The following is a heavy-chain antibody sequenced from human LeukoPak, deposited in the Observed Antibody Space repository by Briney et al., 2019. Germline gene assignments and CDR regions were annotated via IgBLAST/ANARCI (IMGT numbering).Heavy chain of an antibody. D-gene: IGHD4-17*01. Sequence: PSETLSLTCTVSGGSISSYYWSWIRQPAGKGQEWIGRIYTSGSTNYNPSLKRRVTMSADTSKTQFSLKLSSVTAADTAVYYCARVWDYGEPLTHRFDPWGQGTLVTVSS. CDR2: IYTSGST. CDR3: ARVWDYGEPLTHRFDP. CDR1: GGSISSYY. J-gene: IGHJ5*02. V-gene: IGHV4-4*07.